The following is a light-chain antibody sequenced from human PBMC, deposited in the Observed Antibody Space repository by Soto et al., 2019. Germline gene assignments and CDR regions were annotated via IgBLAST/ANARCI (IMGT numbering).Light chain of an antibody. CDR1: QNIKKF. CDR2: ATS. Sequence: DIHMTQSPSSLSASVGDRVTITCRASQNIKKFLNWYQQRPGKAPSALIHATSTLQNGVSSRFSGSGSDTDFTLTITSLQPEDFATYFSQQSYSSPLTFGGGTKVEL. V-gene: IGKV1-39*01. CDR3: QQSYSSPLT. J-gene: IGKJ4*01.